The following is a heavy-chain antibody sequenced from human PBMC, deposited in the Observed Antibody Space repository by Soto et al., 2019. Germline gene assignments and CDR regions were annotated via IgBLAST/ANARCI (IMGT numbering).Heavy chain of an antibody. J-gene: IGHJ3*02. CDR3: AKGGILGATTAFDI. D-gene: IGHD1-26*01. CDR2: ITGGGGST. V-gene: IGHV3-23*01. Sequence: EVQLLESGGGLIQPGGSLRLSCAASGFTFSIYAMSWVRQAPGKGLEWVSAITGGGGSTYYADSVKGRFTISRDNSKNTLYLQMNSLRAEDTAVYYCAKGGILGATTAFDIWGQGTMVTVSS. CDR1: GFTFSIYA.